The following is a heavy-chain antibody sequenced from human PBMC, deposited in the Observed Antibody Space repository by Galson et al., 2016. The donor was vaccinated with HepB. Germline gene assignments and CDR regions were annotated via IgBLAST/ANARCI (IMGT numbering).Heavy chain of an antibody. V-gene: IGHV1-2*06. CDR3: AKLGEGHTPAC. Sequence: SVKVSCKASGYLFTGYYMHWVRQAPGQGLEWMGRTNPNTGDTVYAQSFQGRNTMTSDTSLSTSYMELITLRSDDTAVYHCAKLGEGHTPACWGQGTLVTVSS. D-gene: IGHD3-16*01. CDR1: GYLFTGYY. CDR2: TNPNTGDT. J-gene: IGHJ4*02.